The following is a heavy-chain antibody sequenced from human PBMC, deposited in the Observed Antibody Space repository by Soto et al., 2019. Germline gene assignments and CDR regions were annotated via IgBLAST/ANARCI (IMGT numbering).Heavy chain of an antibody. Sequence: VRLVESGGGLVKPGGSLRLSCAASGFTFSRSAMHWLRQAPGKGLEWVAVIPHDGNNEDYTDSVRGRFTISRDNSKNTFYLQMNSLRGEDTAVYYCARGLDKSAGGAFDIWGQGTMVTVSS. CDR1: GFTFSRSA. D-gene: IGHD3-10*01. CDR2: IPHDGNNE. J-gene: IGHJ3*02. CDR3: ARGLDKSAGGAFDI. V-gene: IGHV3-33*08.